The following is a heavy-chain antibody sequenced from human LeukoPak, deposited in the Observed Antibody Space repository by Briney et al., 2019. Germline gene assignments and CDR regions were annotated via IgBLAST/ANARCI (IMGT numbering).Heavy chain of an antibody. J-gene: IGHJ5*02. D-gene: IGHD3-16*01. V-gene: IGHV4-39*01. CDR1: GGSISSSSYY. Sequence: PSETLSLTCTVSGGSISSSSYYWGWIRQPPGKGLEWIGSIYYSGSTYYNPSLKSRVTISVDTSKNQFSLKLSSVTAADTAVYYCARHIAWARGEFDPWGQGTLVTVSS. CDR3: ARHIAWARGEFDP. CDR2: IYYSGST.